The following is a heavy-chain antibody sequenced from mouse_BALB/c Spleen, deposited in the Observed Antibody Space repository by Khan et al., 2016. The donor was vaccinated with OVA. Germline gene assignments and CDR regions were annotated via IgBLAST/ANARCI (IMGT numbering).Heavy chain of an antibody. V-gene: IGHV9-1*02. CDR2: INTYTGEP. Sequence: QIQLVQSGPELKKPGETVKISCKATGYTFTNYGMNWVKQAPGKGLKWMGWINTYTGEPTYTDDFKGRFAFSLETSASTAYLQINNLKNEDMATCCCERGASYWYFDVWGAGTTVTVSS. CDR3: ERGASYWYFDV. CDR1: GYTFTNYG. J-gene: IGHJ1*01.